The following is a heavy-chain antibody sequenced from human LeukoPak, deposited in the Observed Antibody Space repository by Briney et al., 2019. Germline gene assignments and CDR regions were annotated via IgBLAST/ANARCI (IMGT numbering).Heavy chain of an antibody. V-gene: IGHV4-34*01. CDR3: ARTLGYCSSTSCYTFRFDP. CDR1: GGSFSGYY. J-gene: IGHJ5*02. Sequence: SGTLSLTCAVYGGSFSGYYWSWIRQPPGKGLEWIGEINHSGSTNYNPSLKSRVTISVDTSKNQFSLKLSSVTAADTAVYYCARTLGYCSSTSCYTFRFDPWGQGTLVTVSS. D-gene: IGHD2-2*02. CDR2: INHSGST.